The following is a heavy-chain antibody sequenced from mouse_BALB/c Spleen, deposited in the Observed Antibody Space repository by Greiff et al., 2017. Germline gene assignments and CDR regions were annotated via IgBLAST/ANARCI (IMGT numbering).Heavy chain of an antibody. CDR2: ISDGGSYT. CDR1: GFTFSDYY. V-gene: IGHV5-4*02. Sequence: EVMLVKSGGGLVKPGGSLKLSCAASGFTFSDYYMYWVRQTPEKRLEWVATISDGGSYTYYPDSVKGRFTISRDNAKNNLYLQMSSLKSEDTAMYYCARDDGSYWFAYWGQGTLVTVSA. D-gene: IGHD1-1*02. J-gene: IGHJ3*01. CDR3: ARDDGSYWFAY.